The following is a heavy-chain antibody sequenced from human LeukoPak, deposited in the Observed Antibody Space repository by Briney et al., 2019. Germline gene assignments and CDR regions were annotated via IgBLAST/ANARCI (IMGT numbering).Heavy chain of an antibody. J-gene: IGHJ4*02. CDR2: ISGNAGST. CDR1: GFTLSSYA. V-gene: IGHV3-23*01. CDR3: AKDTLLYSSSWLRGGYYFDY. D-gene: IGHD6-13*01. Sequence: PGGSLRLSCAASGFTLSSYAMSWVRQAPGKGLEWVSLISGNAGSTYYADSVKGRFTISRDNSKNTLYLQMNSLRAEDTAVYYCAKDTLLYSSSWLRGGYYFDYWGQGTLVTVSS.